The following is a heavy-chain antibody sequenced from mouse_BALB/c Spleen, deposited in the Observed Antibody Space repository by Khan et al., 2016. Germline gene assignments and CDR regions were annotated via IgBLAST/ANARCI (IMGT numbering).Heavy chain of an antibody. V-gene: IGHV1-87*01. CDR2: IYPGDGDT. CDR3: ASYYGSSYDYFDY. D-gene: IGHD1-1*01. CDR1: GYTFTSYW. J-gene: IGHJ2*01. Sequence: QVQLQQSGAELARPGASVKLSCKASGYTFTSYWMQWVKQRPGQGLEWIGAIYPGDGDTRYTQKFKGKATLTADKSSSTAYMQLSSLPSDDSAVYYCASYYGSSYDYFDYWGQGTTLTVSS.